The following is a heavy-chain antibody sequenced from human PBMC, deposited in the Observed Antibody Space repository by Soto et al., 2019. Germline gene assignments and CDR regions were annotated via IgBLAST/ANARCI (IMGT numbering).Heavy chain of an antibody. Sequence: EVQLLDSGGGLVQPGGSLRLSCVASGFTFNNYGVSWVRQAPGKGLEWVSSINDSGDTTYYADSVKGRFTISRDNSKNTMYLQMNSLRVEDTALYYCASKGAGYCSGGSCYYMGVWGKGTTVAVSS. CDR2: INDSGDTT. CDR1: GFTFNNYG. CDR3: ASKGAGYCSGGSCYYMGV. D-gene: IGHD2-15*01. V-gene: IGHV3-23*01. J-gene: IGHJ6*03.